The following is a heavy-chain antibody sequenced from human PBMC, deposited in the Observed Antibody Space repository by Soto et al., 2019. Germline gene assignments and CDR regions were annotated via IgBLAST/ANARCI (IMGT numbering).Heavy chain of an antibody. CDR2: IYPGDSDT. J-gene: IGHJ3*02. CDR1: WYILTRHL. Sequence: GESLKNFCKGSWYILTRHLIGWVGPMPGEGLEWLGIIYPGDSDTRYSPSFQGQVTISADKSITTAYLQWSSLKASDTAMYYCARALKDTVMAHHAFDIWGQGTMVTVSS. V-gene: IGHV5-51*01. CDR3: ARALKDTVMAHHAFDI. D-gene: IGHD5-18*01.